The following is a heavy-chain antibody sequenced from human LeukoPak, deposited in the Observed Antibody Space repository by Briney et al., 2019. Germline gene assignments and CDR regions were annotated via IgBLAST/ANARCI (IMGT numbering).Heavy chain of an antibody. V-gene: IGHV1-2*02. D-gene: IGHD3-10*01. CDR2: INPNNGGT. CDR3: ARDSGEVPDY. CDR1: GGTFSSYA. Sequence: ASVKVSCKASGGTFSSYAISWVRQAPGQGLEWMGWINPNNGGTKYAQNFQGRVTMTRDTSISTAYMELDRLRFDDTAVYYCARDSGEVPDYWVQGTLVTVSS. J-gene: IGHJ4*02.